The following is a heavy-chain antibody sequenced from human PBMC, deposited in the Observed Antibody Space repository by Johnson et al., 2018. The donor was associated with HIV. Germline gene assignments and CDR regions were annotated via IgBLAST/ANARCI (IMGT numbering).Heavy chain of an antibody. V-gene: IGHV3-15*01. Sequence: EVQLVESGGGVVQPGGSLRLSCGASGFTVSGNYMSWVRQTPGKGVEWVGRVKGETDGATIDYAAPVKGRFTIPRDGSKNTLYLQKNSLRAEDTALYYCARDGTTGPSGDAFDIWGQGTLVTVSS. CDR1: GFTVSGNY. CDR3: ARDGTTGPSGDAFDI. J-gene: IGHJ3*02. D-gene: IGHD4-17*01. CDR2: VKGETDGATI.